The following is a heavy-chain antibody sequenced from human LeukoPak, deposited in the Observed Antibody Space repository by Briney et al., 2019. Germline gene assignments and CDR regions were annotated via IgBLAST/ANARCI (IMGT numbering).Heavy chain of an antibody. CDR3: ARVWWTRFDP. J-gene: IGHJ5*02. Sequence: SETLSRTCTVSGGSISSSSYYWGWIRQPPGKGLEWIGSIYYSGSTYYNPSLKSRVTISVDTSKNQFSLKLSSVTAADTAVYYCARVWWTRFDPWGQGTLVPVSS. CDR2: IYYSGST. CDR1: GGSISSSSYY. V-gene: IGHV4-39*07. D-gene: IGHD2-21*01.